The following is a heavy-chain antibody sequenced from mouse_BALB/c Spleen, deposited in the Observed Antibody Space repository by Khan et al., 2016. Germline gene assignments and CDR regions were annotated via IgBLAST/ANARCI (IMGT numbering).Heavy chain of an antibody. Sequence: VQLQESGPGLVAPSQSLSITCTVSGFSLTGYGVNWVRQPPGKGLEWLGKMWADGRTDYNSALKSRVSISKDNSKSQVFLKMNSLQTAYTANYYGASDYDGFAYWGQGTLVIVSA. D-gene: IGHD2-12*01. CDR1: GFSLTGYG. CDR3: ASDYDGFAY. CDR2: MWADGRT. V-gene: IGHV2-6-7*01. J-gene: IGHJ3*01.